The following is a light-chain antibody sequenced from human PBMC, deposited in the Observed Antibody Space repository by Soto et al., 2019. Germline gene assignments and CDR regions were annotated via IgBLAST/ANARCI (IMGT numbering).Light chain of an antibody. J-gene: IGKJ1*01. V-gene: IGKV1-5*03. CDR3: QHYNSYSEA. Sequence: DIQMTQSPSTLSGSVGDRVTITCRASQTISSWLAWYQQKPGKAPKLLIYKASTLKSGVPSRFSGRGSGTEFTLTISSLQPDYFATYYCQHYNSYSEAFGQGNKVELK. CDR2: KAS. CDR1: QTISSW.